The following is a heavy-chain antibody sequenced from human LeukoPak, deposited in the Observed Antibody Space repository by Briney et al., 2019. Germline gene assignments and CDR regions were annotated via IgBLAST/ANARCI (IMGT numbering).Heavy chain of an antibody. CDR1: GGSIITGGYY. J-gene: IGHJ3*02. CDR3: ARHFRREVLIGSAFDI. V-gene: IGHV4-61*02. D-gene: IGHD1-26*01. CDR2: IYASGST. Sequence: SQTLSLTCTVSGGSIITGGYYWSWIRQAAGKRLEWIGRIYASGSTNYNPSLKSRVTISVDRSKNQFSLNLSSVTAADTAVYYCARHFRREVLIGSAFDIWGQGTMVTVSS.